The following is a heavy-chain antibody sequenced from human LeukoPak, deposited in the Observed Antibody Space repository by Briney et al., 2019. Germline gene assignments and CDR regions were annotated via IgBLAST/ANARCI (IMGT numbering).Heavy chain of an antibody. CDR1: SGSISSYY. V-gene: IGHV4-59*01. Sequence: PSETLSLTCTVSSGSISSYYWSWIRQPPGKGLEWIGYIYYSGSTNYNPSLKSRVTISVDTSKNQFSLKLSSVTAADTAVYYCARDLIYSVGAFDIWGQGTMVTVSS. CDR3: ARDLIYSVGAFDI. CDR2: IYYSGST. J-gene: IGHJ3*02. D-gene: IGHD2-15*01.